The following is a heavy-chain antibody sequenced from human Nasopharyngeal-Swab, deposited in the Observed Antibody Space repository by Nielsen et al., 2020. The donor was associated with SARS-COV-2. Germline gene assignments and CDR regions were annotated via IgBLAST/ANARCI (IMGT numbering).Heavy chain of an antibody. CDR2: TYYRSEWYN. J-gene: IGHJ4*02. CDR3: ARDEGAHNS. V-gene: IGHV6-1*01. CDR1: GDSVSNDRVA. D-gene: IGHD3-16*01. Sequence: QTPSVTRAISGDSVSNDRVAWNWIRQTPARGVEWLGRTYYRSEWYNDYAVSVKSRITSEPDPSTNQFSLQLNSVTPEDTAVYYCARDEGAHNSWGQGTLVTVSS.